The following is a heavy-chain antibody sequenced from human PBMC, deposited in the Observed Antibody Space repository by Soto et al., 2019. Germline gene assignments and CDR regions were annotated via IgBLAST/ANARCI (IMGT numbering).Heavy chain of an antibody. J-gene: IGHJ6*02. CDR3: ARWPTVSRPTYGMDV. CDR1: GGTFISYV. Sequence: QVLLVQSGAQVKNPVSSVKVSCKASGGTFISYVYNWVHQAPGQGLEWMGGIIPMFNITNFAQKFQGRITITADESTTTAYMELSSLRSEDTAVYYCARWPTVSRPTYGMDVWGQGTTVTVSS. V-gene: IGHV1-69*01. D-gene: IGHD4-4*01. CDR2: IIPMFNIT.